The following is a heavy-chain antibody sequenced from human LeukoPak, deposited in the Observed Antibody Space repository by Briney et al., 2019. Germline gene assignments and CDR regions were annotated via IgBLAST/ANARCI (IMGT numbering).Heavy chain of an antibody. CDR3: ARALRYNWNDVFGY. D-gene: IGHD1-1*01. V-gene: IGHV1-3*01. Sequence: ASVKVSCKASGYTFNSYAMHWVRQAPGQRLEWMGWINAGNGNTKYSQKFQGRVTITRDTSASTAYMELSSLRSEDTAVYYCARALRYNWNDVFGYWGQGTLVTVSS. J-gene: IGHJ4*02. CDR2: INAGNGNT. CDR1: GYTFNSYA.